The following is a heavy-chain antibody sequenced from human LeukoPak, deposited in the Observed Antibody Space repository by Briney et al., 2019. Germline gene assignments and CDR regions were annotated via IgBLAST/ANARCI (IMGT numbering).Heavy chain of an antibody. V-gene: IGHV4-4*09. Sequence: SETLSLTCTVSGGSISSYYWSWIRQPPGKGLEWIGYIYTSGSTNYNPSLKSRVTISVDTSKNQFSLKLSSVTAADTAVYYCARTIYDFLSDNGFERRGNGTLVTVSS. J-gene: IGHJ5*02. CDR2: IYTSGST. D-gene: IGHD3-3*01. CDR3: ARTIYDFLSDNGFER. CDR1: GGSISSYY.